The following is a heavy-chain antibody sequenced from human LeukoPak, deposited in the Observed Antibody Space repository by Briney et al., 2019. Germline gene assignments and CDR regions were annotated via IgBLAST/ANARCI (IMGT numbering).Heavy chain of an antibody. V-gene: IGHV4-59*01. CDR1: GGSISSYY. CDR3: ARVPRVVPAATSMYYCYGMDV. J-gene: IGHJ6*02. Sequence: PSETLSLTCTVSGGSISSYYWSWIRQPPGKGLEWIGYIYYSGSTNYNPSLKSRVTISVDTSKNQFSLKLSSVTAADTAVYYCARVPRVVPAATSMYYCYGMDVWGQGTTVTVSS. D-gene: IGHD2-2*01. CDR2: IYYSGST.